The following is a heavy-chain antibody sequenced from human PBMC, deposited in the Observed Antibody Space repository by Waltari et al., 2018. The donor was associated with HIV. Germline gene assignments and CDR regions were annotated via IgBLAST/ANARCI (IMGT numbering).Heavy chain of an antibody. V-gene: IGHV3-74*01. CDR1: GFTFSSFW. CDR2: ISSDGRAT. J-gene: IGHJ4*02. CDR3: ARGVTVATITPFDQ. Sequence: EVQLVESGGGLVQPGGSQRLSCEASGFTFSSFWLHWLRQLPGKGLEWVARISSDGRATTYVDSVKGRFTVSRDNAKNTLSLQMNSLRAEDTAVYYCARGVTVATITPFDQWGQGTLVTVSS. D-gene: IGHD5-12*01.